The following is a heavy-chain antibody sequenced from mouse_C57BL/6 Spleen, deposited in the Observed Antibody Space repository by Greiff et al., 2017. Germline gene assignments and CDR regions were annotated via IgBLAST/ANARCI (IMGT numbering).Heavy chain of an antibody. D-gene: IGHD2-3*01. V-gene: IGHV1-69*01. CDR1: GYTFTSYW. CDR2: IDPSDSYT. J-gene: IGHJ2*01. CDR3: ARRMEGNFFDY. Sequence: VQLQQPGAELVMPGASVKLSCKASGYTFTSYWMHWVKQRPGQGLEWIGEIDPSDSYTNYNQKFKGKSTLTVDKSSSTAYMQLSSLTSEDSAVYYCARRMEGNFFDYWDQGTTLTVSS.